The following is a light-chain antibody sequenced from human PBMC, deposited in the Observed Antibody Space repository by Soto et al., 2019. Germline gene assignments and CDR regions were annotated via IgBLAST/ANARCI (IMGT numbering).Light chain of an antibody. CDR3: SSFTSDRIYV. CDR1: HNDIGTYDY. V-gene: IGLV2-14*03. CDR2: GVT. J-gene: IGLJ1*01. Sequence: QSARTQPTSVSGSPGQPITISCTGDHNDIGTYDYVSWYQQHPGRAPRLLIYGVTTRPSGISDRFSASKSGLTASLTISGLQPEDEADYYCSSFTSDRIYVFGPGTKVTVL.